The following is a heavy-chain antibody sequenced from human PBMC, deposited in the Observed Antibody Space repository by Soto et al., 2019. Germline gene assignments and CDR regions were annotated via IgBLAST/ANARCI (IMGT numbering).Heavy chain of an antibody. J-gene: IGHJ4*02. CDR1: GVPFNSYA. V-gene: IGHV1-69*06. CDR2: IIPFFGTP. Sequence: QVVLLQSGTEVKRPGSSVKVSCKASGVPFNSYAMSWVRQAPGQGLEWIGGIIPFFGTPNYAQKFQGRVTITADTSTATSYMELSSLRSDDTAVYYCARDKGAYYSHLVYWGQGTLVTVSS. CDR3: ARDKGAYYSHLVY. D-gene: IGHD3-22*01.